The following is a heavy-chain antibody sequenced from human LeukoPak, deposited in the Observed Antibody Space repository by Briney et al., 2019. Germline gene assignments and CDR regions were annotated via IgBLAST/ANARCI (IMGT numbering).Heavy chain of an antibody. V-gene: IGHV1-69*05. Sequence: ASVKVSCKASGGTFSSYAISWVRQAPGQGLEWVGGIIPIFGTANYAQKFQGRVTITTDESTSTAYMELSSLRSEDTAVYYCARAGYCSSTSCYNGGVDYWGQGTLVTVSS. CDR1: GGTFSSYA. J-gene: IGHJ4*02. D-gene: IGHD2-2*02. CDR3: ARAGYCSSTSCYNGGVDY. CDR2: IIPIFGTA.